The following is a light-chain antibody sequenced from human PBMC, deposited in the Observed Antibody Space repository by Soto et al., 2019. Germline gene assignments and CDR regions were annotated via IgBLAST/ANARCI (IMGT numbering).Light chain of an antibody. Sequence: DIQMTQSPYTLSASVGDRVTITCRASQSISNWLAWYQQKPGKAPNLLIYDASSLDSGVPSRFSGSGSGTEFILTISSLQPDDFATYYCQQYNSYSRTFGQGTKWIS. V-gene: IGKV1-5*01. CDR2: DAS. CDR1: QSISNW. CDR3: QQYNSYSRT. J-gene: IGKJ1*01.